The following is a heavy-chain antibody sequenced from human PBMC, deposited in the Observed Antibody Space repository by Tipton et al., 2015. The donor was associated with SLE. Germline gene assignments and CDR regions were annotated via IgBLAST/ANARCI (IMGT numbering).Heavy chain of an antibody. V-gene: IGHV4-59*12. Sequence: LVKPTQTLSLTCTVSGGSISSYYWSWIRQPPGKGLEWIGYIYYCGSTNYNPSLKSRVTISVDTSKNQFSLKLSPVTAADTAVYYCARGPYSSRASSGWCFDYWGQGTLVGVSS. CDR3: ARGPYSSRASSGWCFDY. CDR1: GGSISSYY. D-gene: IGHD6-19*01. CDR2: IYYCGST. J-gene: IGHJ4*02.